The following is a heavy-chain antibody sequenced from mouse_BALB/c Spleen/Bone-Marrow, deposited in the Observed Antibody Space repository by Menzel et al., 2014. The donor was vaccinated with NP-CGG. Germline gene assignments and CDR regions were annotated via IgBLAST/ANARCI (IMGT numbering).Heavy chain of an antibody. CDR2: IVPANGNT. Sequence: VQLQQSGAELVKPGASVKLSCTASGFNIKDTYIHWVKQRPEQGLEWIGRIVPANGNTKYGPKFQGRATVTTDTSSNTASLQLSNLTSEDTAVYYCARSGDGPFAYWGQGTLVTVSA. D-gene: IGHD2-3*01. CDR1: GFNIKDTY. V-gene: IGHV14-3*02. CDR3: ARSGDGPFAY. J-gene: IGHJ3*01.